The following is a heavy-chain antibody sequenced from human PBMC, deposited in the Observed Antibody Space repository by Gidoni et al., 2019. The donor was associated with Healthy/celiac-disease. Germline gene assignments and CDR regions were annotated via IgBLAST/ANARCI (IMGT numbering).Heavy chain of an antibody. CDR1: GWSFSGYY. J-gene: IGHJ6*02. Sequence: QVQLQQWGAGLLKPSEPLSLTCAVYGWSFSGYYWSWIRQPPGKGLEWIGEINHSGSTNYNPSLKSRVTISVDTSKNQFSLKLSSVTAADTAVYYCARDRPRYYYDSSGYNYYYGMDVWGQGTTVTVSS. CDR2: INHSGST. V-gene: IGHV4-34*01. CDR3: ARDRPRYYYDSSGYNYYYGMDV. D-gene: IGHD3-22*01.